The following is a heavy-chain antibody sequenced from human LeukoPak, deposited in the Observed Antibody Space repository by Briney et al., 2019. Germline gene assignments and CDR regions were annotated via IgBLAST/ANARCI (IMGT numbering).Heavy chain of an antibody. Sequence: GGSLRLSCAASGFIFSTYAMSWVRQAPGKGLEWVSAISGSGGSTYYADSVKGRFTISGDNSKNTLYLQMNSLRAEDTAVYYCAKRDGDYFDYWGQGTLVTVSS. CDR3: AKRDGDYFDY. CDR2: ISGSGGST. D-gene: IGHD5-24*01. CDR1: GFIFSTYA. V-gene: IGHV3-23*01. J-gene: IGHJ4*02.